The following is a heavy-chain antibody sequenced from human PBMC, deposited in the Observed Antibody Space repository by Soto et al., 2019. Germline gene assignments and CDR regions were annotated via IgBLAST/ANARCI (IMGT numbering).Heavy chain of an antibody. J-gene: IGHJ4*02. D-gene: IGHD6-6*01. CDR1: EFTCSTYA. Sequence: PAGSLRLSCAASEFTCSTYAMSRVRQAPGKGLEWVSAIGGSDGSTHYADSVEGRLTISRDNSKNTLYLQINSLRAEDTAVYYCAKEGSTSYAFFDSWGQGTLVTVSS. V-gene: IGHV3-23*01. CDR3: AKEGSTSYAFFDS. CDR2: IGGSDGST.